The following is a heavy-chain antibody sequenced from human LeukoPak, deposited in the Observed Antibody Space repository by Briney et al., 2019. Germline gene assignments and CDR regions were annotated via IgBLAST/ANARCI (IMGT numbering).Heavy chain of an antibody. J-gene: IGHJ4*02. CDR2: ISGHTGTT. CDR1: GFSFGSYG. CDR3: ARDLDSGNYFFAY. Sequence: GKSLRLYCAASGFSFGSYGLSWVSQATGLCLHWHAFISGHTGTTRYADSVEGRFTISRDNAKSSLFLQMSSLRAEDTAVYYCARDLDSGNYFFAYWGQGTPVIVSS. D-gene: IGHD3-22*01. V-gene: IGHV3-48*04.